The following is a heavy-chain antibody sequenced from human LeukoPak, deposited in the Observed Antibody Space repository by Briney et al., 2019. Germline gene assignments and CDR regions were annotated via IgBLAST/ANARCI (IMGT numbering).Heavy chain of an antibody. CDR1: GFTFSSYS. J-gene: IGHJ4*02. V-gene: IGHV3-21*01. D-gene: IGHD6-13*01. CDR2: VSSSSSYI. Sequence: GGSLRLSCAASGFTFSSYSMNWVRQAPGKGLEWVSSVSSSSSYIYYADSVKGRFTISRDNAKNSLYLQMNSLRAEDTTVYYCAGGDWYSSSWYFDYWGQGTLDTVSS. CDR3: AGGDWYSSSWYFDY.